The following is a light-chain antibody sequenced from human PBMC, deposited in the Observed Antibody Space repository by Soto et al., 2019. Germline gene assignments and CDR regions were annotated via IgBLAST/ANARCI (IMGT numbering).Light chain of an antibody. CDR3: QHSYSTLSIT. J-gene: IGKJ5*01. CDR2: AAS. V-gene: IGKV1-39*01. Sequence: DIQMTQSPSSLSASVGDRVTITCRASESISRHLNWYQQKPGKAPKLLIYAASSLQNGVPSRFSGGGSGTDFSLTISNLQPEDFATYYCQHSYSTLSITIGRGTRLEIK. CDR1: ESISRH.